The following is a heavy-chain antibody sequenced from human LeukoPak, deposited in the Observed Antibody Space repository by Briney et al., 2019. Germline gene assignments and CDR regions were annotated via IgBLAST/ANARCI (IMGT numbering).Heavy chain of an antibody. CDR3: ARALVDSSSWYAFDI. Sequence: SVKVSCKASGGTFSSYAISWVRQAPGQGLEWMGGIIPIFGTANYAQKFQGRVTITADESTSTAYMELSSLRSEDTAVYYCARALVDSSSWYAFDIWAQGTMVIVSS. D-gene: IGHD6-13*01. J-gene: IGHJ3*02. CDR2: IIPIFGTA. CDR1: GGTFSSYA. V-gene: IGHV1-69*13.